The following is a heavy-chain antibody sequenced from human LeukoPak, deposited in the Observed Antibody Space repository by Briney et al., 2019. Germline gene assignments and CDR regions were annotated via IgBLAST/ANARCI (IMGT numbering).Heavy chain of an antibody. Sequence: SGPALVKPTQTLTLTRTFSGFSLSTSGMCVGWIRQPPGKALEWLALIDWDGDKYYSTSLKTRLTISKDTSKNQVVLRMTNMDPVDTGTYYCARRITAMAGWSFDYWGQGTLVTVSS. CDR3: ARRITAMAGWSFDY. J-gene: IGHJ4*02. CDR2: IDWDGDK. D-gene: IGHD6-19*01. CDR1: GFSLSTSGMC. V-gene: IGHV2-70*01.